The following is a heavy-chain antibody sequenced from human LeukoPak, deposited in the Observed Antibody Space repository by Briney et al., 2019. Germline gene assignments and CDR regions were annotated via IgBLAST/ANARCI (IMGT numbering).Heavy chain of an antibody. V-gene: IGHV3-23*01. J-gene: IGHJ4*02. CDR3: AKDQAEQYYDFWSGYFAD. D-gene: IGHD3-3*01. CDR1: GFTFSSYA. Sequence: GGSLRLSCAASGFTFSSYAMSWVRQAPGKGLEWVSAISGSGGSTYYADSVKGRFTISRDNSKNTLYLQMNSLRAEDTAVYYCAKDQAEQYYDFWSGYFADWGQGTLVTVSS. CDR2: ISGSGGST.